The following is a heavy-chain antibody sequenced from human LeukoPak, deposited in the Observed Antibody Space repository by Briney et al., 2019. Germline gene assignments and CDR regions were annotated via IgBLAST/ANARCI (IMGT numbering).Heavy chain of an antibody. V-gene: IGHV3-7*01. CDR2: IHKAGTES. D-gene: IGHD1-26*01. J-gene: IGHJ4*02. CDR1: GFTFTDYW. CDR3: ARVGTWELQRVFDY. Sequence: PGGSLRPSCAASGFTFTDYWMTWVRQVPGKGLEWVANIHKAGTESYYEDSVKGRFAISRDNAKNSLYLQLSSLRVDDTAVYYCARVGTWELQRVFDYWGQGTLVTVSS.